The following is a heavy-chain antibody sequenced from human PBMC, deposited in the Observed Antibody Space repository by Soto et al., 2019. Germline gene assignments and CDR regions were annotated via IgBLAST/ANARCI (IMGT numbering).Heavy chain of an antibody. CDR1: GFTFSYHA. D-gene: IGHD1-1*01. V-gene: IGHV3-30-3*01. CDR2: ISYAGDNK. J-gene: IGHJ6*02. CDR3: ARGTTTSAFSAMDV. Sequence: QVQLVESGGGVVQPGRSLRLSCAASGFTFSYHALNLVRKAPGKGLEWVAVISYAGDNKYIAESVKGRFTIYRDNSKHTVSLQMNSLRTEDTAMYFCARGTTTSAFSAMDVWGQGTTVTVSS.